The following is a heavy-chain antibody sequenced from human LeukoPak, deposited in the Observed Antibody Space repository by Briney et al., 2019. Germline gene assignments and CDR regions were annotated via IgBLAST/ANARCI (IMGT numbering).Heavy chain of an antibody. V-gene: IGHV4-31*03. J-gene: IGHJ4*02. CDR2: IYYNGNT. CDR1: GDSINSNIYY. CDR3: ARLELTGDFDY. Sequence: SETLSLTCTVSGDSINSNIYYWTWIRQDPGQGLEWIGYIYYNGNTYYNPSLKSRLSMSLDTSRNQFSLRLSSVTAADTAVHYCARLELTGDFDYWGQGTLVTVSS. D-gene: IGHD1-26*01.